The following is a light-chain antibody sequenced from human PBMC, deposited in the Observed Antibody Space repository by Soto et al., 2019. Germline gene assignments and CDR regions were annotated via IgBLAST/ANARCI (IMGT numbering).Light chain of an antibody. CDR3: QQYGSPPWA. CDR2: AAS. Sequence: IVLTQSPGTLSLSPGERATLSCRASQSVGSNFLAWYQQKRGQAPRILIYAASNRASGIPDRFSGSGSGSYFTLTLSGLGPEDFGVYYCQQYGSPPWAFGQGTRVEV. CDR1: QSVGSNF. V-gene: IGKV3-20*01. J-gene: IGKJ1*01.